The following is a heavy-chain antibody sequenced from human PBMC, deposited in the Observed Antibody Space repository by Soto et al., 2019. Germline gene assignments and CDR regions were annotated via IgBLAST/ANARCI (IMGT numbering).Heavy chain of an antibody. V-gene: IGHV3-53*01. CDR2: IYSGGST. CDR1: GFTVSSSN. Sequence: EVQLVESGGGLIQPGGSLRLSCAASGFTVSSSNMNWVRQTPGKGLECVSVIYSGGSTYFADSVKGRFTISRDNSKNTFYLKTTTRRPETPAFFYWGGVPPTTTPATYSSSVLAAGGKGTPAPVPS. CDR3: GGVPPTTTPATYSSSVLAA. J-gene: IGHJ6*04. D-gene: IGHD1-1*01.